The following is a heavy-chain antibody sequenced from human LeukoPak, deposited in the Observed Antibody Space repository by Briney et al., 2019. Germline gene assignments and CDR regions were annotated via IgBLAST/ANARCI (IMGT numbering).Heavy chain of an antibody. CDR2: ISSSSSYI. V-gene: IGHV3-21*01. J-gene: IGHJ6*02. CDR1: GFIFSSYW. Sequence: GGSLRLSCAASGFIFSSYWMHWVRQAPGKGLEWVSSISSSSSYIYYADSVKGRFTISRDSAKNSLYLQMNSLRAEDTAVYYCARDPYSYGFEAYYYYGMDVWGQGTTVTVSS. D-gene: IGHD5-18*01. CDR3: ARDPYSYGFEAYYYYGMDV.